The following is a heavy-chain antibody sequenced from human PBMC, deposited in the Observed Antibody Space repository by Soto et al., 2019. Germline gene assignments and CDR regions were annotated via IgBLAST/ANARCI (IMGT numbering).Heavy chain of an antibody. J-gene: IGHJ5*02. CDR1: GGSITSGGFY. Sequence: QVQLQESGPGLVKPSQTLSLTCTVSGGSITSGGFYWSWIRQHPGKGLEWIGYIYYSGSTYYNPSLKSRVTISVDTSKNQFSLKLSSVTAADTAVYYCARGIAARLYWFDPWGQGTLVTVSS. CDR2: IYYSGST. CDR3: ARGIAARLYWFDP. V-gene: IGHV4-31*03. D-gene: IGHD6-6*01.